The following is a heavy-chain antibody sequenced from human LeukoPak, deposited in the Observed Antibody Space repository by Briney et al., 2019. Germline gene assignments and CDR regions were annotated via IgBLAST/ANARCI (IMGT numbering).Heavy chain of an antibody. Sequence: GGSLRLSCAASGFSFSSYSMNWVRQAPGEGLEWVSYISSRSSTIYYADSVKGRFTISRDNAQNSLSLQMNSLRAEDTAVYYCARDYDCSGGTCYSYYFDYWGQGTLVTVSS. J-gene: IGHJ4*02. D-gene: IGHD2-15*01. CDR3: ARDYDCSGGTCYSYYFDY. V-gene: IGHV3-48*01. CDR2: ISSRSSTI. CDR1: GFSFSSYS.